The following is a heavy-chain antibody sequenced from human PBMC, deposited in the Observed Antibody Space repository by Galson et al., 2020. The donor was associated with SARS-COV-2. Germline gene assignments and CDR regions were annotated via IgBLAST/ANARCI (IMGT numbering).Heavy chain of an antibody. J-gene: IGHJ4*02. CDR3: AKSNSLGDSSD. Sequence: TGGSLRLSCAASGFTFSSYAMSWVRQAPGKGLEWVSAISVSGGSTYYADSVKGRFTISRDNSKNTLYLQMNSLRAEDTAVYYCAKSNSLGDSSDWGQGTLVTVSS. CDR2: ISVSGGST. CDR1: GFTFSSYA. V-gene: IGHV3-23*01. D-gene: IGHD6-19*01.